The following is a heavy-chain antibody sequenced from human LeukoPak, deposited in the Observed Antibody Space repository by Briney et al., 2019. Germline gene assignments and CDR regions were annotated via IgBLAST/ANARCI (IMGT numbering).Heavy chain of an antibody. CDR3: ARRNPTGGDYFDP. D-gene: IGHD3-16*01. J-gene: IGHJ5*02. CDR2: VYLDDSRA. Sequence: GESLKISCKASGYSFSTYLIGWVRQTPGKGLEWMGFVYLDDSRASNSPSFQGQVTLSADKSISTAYLEWSSLTDSDTGVYFCARRNPTGGDYFDPWGQGTLVTVSS. V-gene: IGHV5-51*01. CDR1: GYSFSTYL.